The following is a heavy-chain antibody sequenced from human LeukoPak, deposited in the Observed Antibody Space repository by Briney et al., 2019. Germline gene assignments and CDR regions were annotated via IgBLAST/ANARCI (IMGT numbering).Heavy chain of an antibody. CDR2: IKQDGSEK. J-gene: IGHJ4*02. Sequence: GGSLRLPCAASGFTFDDYGMSWVRQAPGKGLEWVANIKQDGSEKYYVDSVKGRFTISRDNAKNSLYLQMNSLRAEDTAVYYCAGEYYDSSGYYYFDYWGQGTLVTVSS. CDR3: AGEYYDSSGYYYFDY. CDR1: GFTFDDYG. V-gene: IGHV3-7*01. D-gene: IGHD3-22*01.